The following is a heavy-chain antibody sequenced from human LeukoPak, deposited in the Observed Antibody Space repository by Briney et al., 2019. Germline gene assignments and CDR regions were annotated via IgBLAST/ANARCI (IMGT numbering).Heavy chain of an antibody. D-gene: IGHD1-7*01. J-gene: IGHJ5*02. V-gene: IGHV5-51*01. Sequence: GESLKISCKASGFRFSDQWIGWVRQKPGKDLEWMGIIYPDGSHTAYSPSFQGQVTISADRSITTAYLHWSSLRASDTAIYYCARHRAGTTRGFDPWGQGTLVTVSS. CDR1: GFRFSDQW. CDR2: IYPDGSHT. CDR3: ARHRAGTTRGFDP.